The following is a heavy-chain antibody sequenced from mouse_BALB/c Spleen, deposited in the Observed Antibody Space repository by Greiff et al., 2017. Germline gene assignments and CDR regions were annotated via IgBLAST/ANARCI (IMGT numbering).Heavy chain of an antibody. V-gene: IGHV5-17*02. J-gene: IGHJ2*01. CDR2: ISSGSSTI. CDR3: ARFWDGGFDY. CDR1: GFTFSSFG. D-gene: IGHD4-1*01. Sequence: EVQVVESGGGLVQPGGSRKLSCAASGFTFSSFGMHWVRQAPEKGLEWVAYISSGSSTIYYADTVKGRFTISRDNPKNTLFLQMTSLRSEDTAMYYCARFWDGGFDYWGQGTTLTVSS.